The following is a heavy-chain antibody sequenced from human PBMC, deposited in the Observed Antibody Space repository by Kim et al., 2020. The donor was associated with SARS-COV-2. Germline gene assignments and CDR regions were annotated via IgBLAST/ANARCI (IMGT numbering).Heavy chain of an antibody. D-gene: IGHD3-10*01. CDR1: GYTFTSYY. V-gene: IGHV1-46*01. CDR2: INPSGGST. Sequence: ASVKVSCKASGYTFTSYYMHWVRQAPGQGLEWMGIINPSGGSTSYAQKFQGRVTMTRDTSTSTVYMELSSLRSEDTAVYYCARAPPGANDYYGSGSDSPFDYWGQGTLVTVSS. J-gene: IGHJ4*02. CDR3: ARAPPGANDYYGSGSDSPFDY.